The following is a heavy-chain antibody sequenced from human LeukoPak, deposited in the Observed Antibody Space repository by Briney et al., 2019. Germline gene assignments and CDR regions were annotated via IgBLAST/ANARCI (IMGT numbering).Heavy chain of an antibody. Sequence: SATLSLTCTVSGGSISSGGYYWSWIRQHPGKGLEWIGYIYYSGSTYYDPSLKSRVTISVDTSKNQFSLKLSSVTAADTAVYYCARSVGTGGFDYWGQGTLVTVSS. J-gene: IGHJ4*02. CDR1: GGSISSGGYY. CDR3: ARSVGTGGFDY. V-gene: IGHV4-31*03. D-gene: IGHD1-26*01. CDR2: IYYSGST.